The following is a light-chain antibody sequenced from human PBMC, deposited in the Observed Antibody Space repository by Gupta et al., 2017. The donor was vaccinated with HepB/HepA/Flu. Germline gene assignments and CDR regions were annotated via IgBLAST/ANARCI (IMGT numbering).Light chain of an antibody. V-gene: IGLV2-8*01. J-gene: IGLJ2*01. CDR1: SSDVGTYNY. Sequence: QSALTQPPSASGSPGPSVTISCPGTSSDVGTYNYVSWYQQLPGKAPKLMIYEVSERPSGVPDRFSGAKSGNTASLTVSGLQAEDEADYYCASYAGSNFVVFGGGTKLTVL. CDR3: ASYAGSNFVV. CDR2: EVS.